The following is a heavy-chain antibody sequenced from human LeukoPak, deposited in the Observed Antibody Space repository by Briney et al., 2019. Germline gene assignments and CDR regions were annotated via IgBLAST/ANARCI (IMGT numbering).Heavy chain of an antibody. CDR2: IYYSGST. D-gene: IGHD3-3*01. J-gene: IGHJ5*02. CDR3: ARHGRFLEWFGVTENWFDP. Sequence: SETLSLTCTVSGGSISSYYWSWIRQPPGKGLEWIGYIYYSGSTNYNPSLKSRVTISVDTSKNQFSLKLSSVTAADTAVYYCARHGRFLEWFGVTENWFDPWGQGTLVTVSS. CDR1: GGSISSYY. V-gene: IGHV4-59*08.